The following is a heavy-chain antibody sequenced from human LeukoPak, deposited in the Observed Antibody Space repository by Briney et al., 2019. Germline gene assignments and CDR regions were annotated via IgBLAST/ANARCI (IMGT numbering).Heavy chain of an antibody. Sequence: PGGSLRLSCAASGFTFGSYAMSWVRQAPGKGLEWVSAISAGGDRTYYADSVKGRFTISRVNSKNTLYLQMNSLRAEDTAVYYCAKDPWYYYDSSGYLHYFDYWGQGTLVTVSS. CDR3: AKDPWYYYDSSGYLHYFDY. CDR1: GFTFGSYA. D-gene: IGHD3-22*01. CDR2: ISAGGDRT. V-gene: IGHV3-23*01. J-gene: IGHJ4*02.